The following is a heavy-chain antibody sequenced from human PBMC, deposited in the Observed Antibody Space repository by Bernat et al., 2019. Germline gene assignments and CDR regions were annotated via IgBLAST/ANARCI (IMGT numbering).Heavy chain of an antibody. D-gene: IGHD3-9*01. CDR3: TTSIPHYDILTDNAFDI. Sequence: EVQLVESGGGLIHPGGSPRLSCAASGFTFSNYGMNWVRQAPGKGLEWVSYISTRNSTIYYADSVKDRFTISRDNAKNSLYLQMNSLKTEDTAVYYCTTSIPHYDILTDNAFDIWGQGTMVTVSS. J-gene: IGHJ3*02. CDR1: GFTFSNYG. CDR2: ISTRNSTI. V-gene: IGHV3-48*01.